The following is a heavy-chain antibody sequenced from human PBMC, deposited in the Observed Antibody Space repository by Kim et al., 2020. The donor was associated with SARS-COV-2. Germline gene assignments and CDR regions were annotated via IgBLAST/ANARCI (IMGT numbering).Heavy chain of an antibody. CDR1: GCTFSSYA. D-gene: IGHD3-9*01. CDR2: IIPILGIA. V-gene: IGHV1-69*04. Sequence: SVKVSCKASGCTFSSYAISWVRQAPGQGLEWMGRIIPILGIANYAQKFQGRVTITADKSTSTAYMELSSLRSEDTAVYYCAREAFGPNPPPYDILTGYHYYSSGMYVGGKGTTVTVSS. CDR3: AREAFGPNPPPYDILTGYHYYSSGMYV. J-gene: IGHJ6*04.